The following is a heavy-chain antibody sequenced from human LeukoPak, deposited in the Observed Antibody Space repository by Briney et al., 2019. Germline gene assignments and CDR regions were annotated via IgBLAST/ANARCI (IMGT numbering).Heavy chain of an antibody. V-gene: IGHV4-34*01. CDR1: GGSFSGYY. CDR3: ARGGFHRRTVTTFDY. J-gene: IGHJ4*02. Sequence: SETLSLTCAVYGGSFSGYYWSWIRQPPGKVLEWIGEINHSGSTNYNPSLKSRVTISVDTSKNQFSLKLSSVTAADTAVYYCARGGFHRRTVTTFDYWGQGTLVTVSS. D-gene: IGHD4-11*01. CDR2: INHSGST.